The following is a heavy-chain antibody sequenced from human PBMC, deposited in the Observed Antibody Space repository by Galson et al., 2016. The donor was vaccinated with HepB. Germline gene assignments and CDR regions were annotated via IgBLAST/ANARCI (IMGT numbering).Heavy chain of an antibody. D-gene: IGHD6-13*01. V-gene: IGHV4-39*01. CDR3: ASSSNWYVRTFDS. CDR2: FFYSGRS. J-gene: IGHJ4*02. CDR1: GASFSNNTYY. Sequence: SETLSLTCTVSGASFSNNTYYWAWTRQPPGKGLEWIGSFFYSGRSYDNPSLKGRVSISVDTSKNQFSLRLSSVTAADTALYYCASSSNWYVRTFDSWGRGTLVTVSS.